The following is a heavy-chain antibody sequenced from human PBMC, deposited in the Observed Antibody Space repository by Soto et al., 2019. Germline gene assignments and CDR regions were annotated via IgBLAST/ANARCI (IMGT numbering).Heavy chain of an antibody. J-gene: IGHJ4*02. V-gene: IGHV3-7*03. Sequence: EVQLVESGGGLVQPGGSLRLSCAASGFTFSNFWMSWVRQAPGKGLEWVANTKQEGSEKYYVDSVKGRFTISRDNAKNSLYLQMNTLRAEDTAVYYCARGIVQGSGWGYWGQGTLVTVSS. CDR3: ARGIVQGSGWGY. CDR2: TKQEGSEK. D-gene: IGHD6-19*01. CDR1: GFTFSNFW.